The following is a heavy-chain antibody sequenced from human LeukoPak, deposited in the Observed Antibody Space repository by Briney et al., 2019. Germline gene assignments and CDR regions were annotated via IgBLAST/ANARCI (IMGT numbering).Heavy chain of an antibody. CDR1: GGTFSSYA. CDR2: IIPMFGSV. CDR3: ARDNYIWGNDY. V-gene: IGHV1-69*05. J-gene: IGHJ4*02. D-gene: IGHD3-16*01. Sequence: GASVKVSCKASGGTFSSYAINWVRQAPGQGLEWMGGIIPMFGSVNYAQKFQGRVTITTDESTDTAYMELSRLRSDDTAVYYCARDNYIWGNDYWGQGTLVTVSS.